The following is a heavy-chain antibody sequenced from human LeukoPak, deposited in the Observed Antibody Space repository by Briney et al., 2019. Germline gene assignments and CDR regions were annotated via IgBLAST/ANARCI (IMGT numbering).Heavy chain of an antibody. D-gene: IGHD3-16*01. CDR1: GFTVSSNY. CDR3: ARGGMGGWPIDY. J-gene: IGHJ4*02. CDR2: ISSSSSYI. V-gene: IGHV3-21*01. Sequence: GGSLRLSCAAFGFTVSSNYMSWVRQAPGKGLEWVSLISSSSSYIYYADSVKGRFTISRDNTKKSLYLQMNSLRVEDTAVYFCARGGMGGWPIDYWGQGTLVTVSS.